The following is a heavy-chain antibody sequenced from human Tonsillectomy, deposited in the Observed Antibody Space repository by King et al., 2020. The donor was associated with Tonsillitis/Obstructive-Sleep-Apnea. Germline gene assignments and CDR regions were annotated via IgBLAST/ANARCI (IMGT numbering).Heavy chain of an antibody. CDR2: IRPYNGNS. Sequence: QLVQSGSEVKKPGASVKVSCKASGYTFNNFGISWVRQAPGQGLEWMGWIRPYNGNSNYVQNLQGRATMTTDTSTSTAYMELRSLRSDYTAVYYCARMVSGYSGDDSIFDYWGQGTLVTVSS. J-gene: IGHJ4*02. CDR3: ARMVSGYSGDDSIFDY. D-gene: IGHD5-12*01. CDR1: GYTFNNFG. V-gene: IGHV1-18*01.